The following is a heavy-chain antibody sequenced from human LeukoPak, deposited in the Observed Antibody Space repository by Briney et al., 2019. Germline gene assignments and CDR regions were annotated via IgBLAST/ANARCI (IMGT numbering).Heavy chain of an antibody. CDR3: ARVTGYMIEDYFDY. J-gene: IGHJ4*02. V-gene: IGHV4-34*01. CDR1: GGSFSGYY. Sequence: SETLSLTCAVYGGSFSGYYWSWIRQPPGKGLEWIGEINHSGSTNYNPSLKSRVTISVDKSKNQFSLKLTSVTAADTAVYYCARVTGYMIEDYFDYWGQGILVTVSS. CDR2: INHSGST. D-gene: IGHD3-9*01.